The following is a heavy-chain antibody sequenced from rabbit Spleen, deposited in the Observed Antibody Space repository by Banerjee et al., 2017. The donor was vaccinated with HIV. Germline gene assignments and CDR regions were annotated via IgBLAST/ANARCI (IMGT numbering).Heavy chain of an antibody. CDR3: ARDLEGVIGWNFGW. J-gene: IGHJ4*01. V-gene: IGHV1S45*01. CDR1: GFSFRDRDV. CDR2: IYAGSSDRS. D-gene: IGHD1-1*01. Sequence: QEQLVESGGGLVQPEGSLTLTCKASGFSFRDRDVMCWVRQAPGKGLEWIACIYAGSSDRSYYAHWANGRFTISKTPSTTVTLQMTSLTAADTATYFCARDLEGVIGWNFGWWGPGAL.